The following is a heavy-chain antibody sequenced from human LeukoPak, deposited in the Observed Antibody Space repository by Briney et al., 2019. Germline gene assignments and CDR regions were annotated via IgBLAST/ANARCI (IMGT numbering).Heavy chain of an antibody. D-gene: IGHD5-18*01. J-gene: IGHJ4*02. CDR2: ISAYNGNT. V-gene: IGHV1-18*01. CDR1: GYTFTSYG. CDR3: ASGAGALDSATPFDY. Sequence: GASVKVSCTASGYTFTSYGISWVRQAPGQGLEWMGWISAYNGNTNYAQKLQGRVTMTTDTSTSTAYMELRSLRSDDTAVYYCASGAGALDSATPFDYWGQGTLVTVSS.